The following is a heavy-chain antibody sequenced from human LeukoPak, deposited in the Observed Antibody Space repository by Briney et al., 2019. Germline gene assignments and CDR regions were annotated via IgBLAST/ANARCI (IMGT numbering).Heavy chain of an antibody. Sequence: ASVKVSCKASGYTFITYYIHWVRQAPGQGLEWMGIINPNGGTTSYAQKFQGRVTMTRDTSISTAYMELSRLRSDDTAVYYCARGESLSPFDYWGQGTLVTVSS. CDR2: INPNGGTT. J-gene: IGHJ4*02. CDR3: ARGESLSPFDY. V-gene: IGHV1-46*01. CDR1: GYTFITYY.